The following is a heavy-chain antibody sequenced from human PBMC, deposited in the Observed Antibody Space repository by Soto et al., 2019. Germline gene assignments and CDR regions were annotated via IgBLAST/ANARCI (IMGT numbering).Heavy chain of an antibody. J-gene: IGHJ3*02. D-gene: IGHD4-17*01. V-gene: IGHV3-66*01. CDR3: ARGPRDYGDYIDAFDI. CDR2: IYSGGST. Sequence: GGSLRLSCAASGFTVSSNYMSWVRQAPGKGLEWVSVIYSGGSTYYADSVKGRFTISRDNSKNTLYLQMNSLRAEDTAVYYCARGPRDYGDYIDAFDIWGQGTMVTVSS. CDR1: GFTVSSNY.